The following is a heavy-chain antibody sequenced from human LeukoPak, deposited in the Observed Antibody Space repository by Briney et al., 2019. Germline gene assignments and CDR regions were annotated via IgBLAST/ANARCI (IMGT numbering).Heavy chain of an antibody. CDR2: IYYSGST. J-gene: IGHJ6*03. Sequence: PSETLSLTCTVSGGSISSYYWSWIRQPPGKGLEWIGYIYYSGSTNYNPSLKSRVTISVDTSKNQLSLKLSSVTAADTAVYYCARDRRSSIAARAADYYYYMDVWGKGTTVTVSS. V-gene: IGHV4-59*01. CDR1: GGSISSYY. CDR3: ARDRRSSIAARAADYYYYMDV. D-gene: IGHD6-6*01.